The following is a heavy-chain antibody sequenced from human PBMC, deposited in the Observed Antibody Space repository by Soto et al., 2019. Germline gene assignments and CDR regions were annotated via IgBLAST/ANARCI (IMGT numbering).Heavy chain of an antibody. D-gene: IGHD1-26*01. CDR3: ARDQNGSPHFDY. J-gene: IGHJ4*02. CDR1: GGSISDYY. Sequence: QVQLQESGPGLVKPSETLSLTCSVSGGSISDYYWSWIRQPPGRGLEWIGYIYKSGSTNYKPSLKSRVTISVDTSKNLFSLKLSSVTAADTAVYYCARDQNGSPHFDYWGQGTLVTVSS. CDR2: IYKSGST. V-gene: IGHV4-59*01.